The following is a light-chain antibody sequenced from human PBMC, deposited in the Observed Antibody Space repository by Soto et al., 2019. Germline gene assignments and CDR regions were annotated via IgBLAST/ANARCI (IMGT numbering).Light chain of an antibody. CDR1: QSISSY. CDR3: QQSYSTHPT. Sequence: DIQMTQSPSSLSASVGDRVTITCRARQSISSYLNWYQQKPGKAPKLLIYAASSLQSGVPSRFSGSGSGTDFTLTISSLQPEDYATYYCQQSYSTHPTFGQGTKLEIK. V-gene: IGKV1-39*01. CDR2: AAS. J-gene: IGKJ2*01.